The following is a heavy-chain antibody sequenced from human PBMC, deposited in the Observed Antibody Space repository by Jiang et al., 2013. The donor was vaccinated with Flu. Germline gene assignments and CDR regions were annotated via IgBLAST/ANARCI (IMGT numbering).Heavy chain of an antibody. CDR1: GGSIGSYY. CDR3: ARGTIGWYGEYFQH. CDR2: IYYTGST. V-gene: IGHV4-59*01. Sequence: GPGLVKPSETLSLTCTVSGGSIGSYYWSWIRQPPGKGLEWIGYIYYTGSTNYNPSLESRVTISVDTSKNQFSLKLSSVTAADTAVYYCARGTIGWYGEYFQHWGQGTLVILSS. J-gene: IGHJ1*01. D-gene: IGHD6-19*01.